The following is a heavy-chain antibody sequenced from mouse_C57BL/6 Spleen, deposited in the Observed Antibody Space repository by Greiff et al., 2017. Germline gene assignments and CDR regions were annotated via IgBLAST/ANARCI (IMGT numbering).Heavy chain of an antibody. CDR2: IDPYSGGT. CDR1: GYTFTSYW. CDR3: ARGINTTVVATDYYAMDY. J-gene: IGHJ4*01. V-gene: IGHV1-72*01. D-gene: IGHD1-1*01. Sequence: QVQLQQPGAELVKPGASVKLSCKASGYTFTSYWMHWVKQRPGRGLEWIGRIDPYSGGTTYNEKFKGKATLTVDKSSSTAYMQLSRLTSEDSAVYYCARGINTTVVATDYYAMDYWGQGTTLTVSS.